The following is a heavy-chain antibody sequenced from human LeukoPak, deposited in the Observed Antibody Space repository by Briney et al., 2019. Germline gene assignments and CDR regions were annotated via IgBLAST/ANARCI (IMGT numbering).Heavy chain of an antibody. Sequence: PGGSLRLSCAASGFTFSSYGMHWVRQAPGKGLEWVAFIRYDGSNKYYADSVKGRFTISRDNSKNTLYLQMNSLRAEDTAVYYCAKIRVVVPAARIAGADYWGQGTLVTVSS. CDR1: GFTFSSYG. CDR2: IRYDGSNK. D-gene: IGHD2-2*01. J-gene: IGHJ4*02. CDR3: AKIRVVVPAARIAGADY. V-gene: IGHV3-30*02.